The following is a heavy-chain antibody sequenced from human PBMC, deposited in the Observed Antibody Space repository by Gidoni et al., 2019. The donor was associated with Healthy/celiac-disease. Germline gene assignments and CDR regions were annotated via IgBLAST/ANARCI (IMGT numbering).Heavy chain of an antibody. CDR3: ARDGCGGDCSFQNWFDT. CDR2: ISAYNGKT. J-gene: IGHJ5*02. CDR1: GYTFTSSG. Sequence: QVQLVQSGAEVTKPGASVKVSCKASGYTFTSSGISWVRKAPGQGLEWMGWISAYNGKTNYAQKLKGRVTMTTDTTTSTAYMELRSLRSDDTAVYYCARDGCGGDCSFQNWFDTWGQGTLVTVSS. D-gene: IGHD2-21*02. V-gene: IGHV1-18*01.